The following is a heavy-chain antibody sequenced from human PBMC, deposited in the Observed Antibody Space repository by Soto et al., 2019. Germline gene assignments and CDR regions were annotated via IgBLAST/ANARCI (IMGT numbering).Heavy chain of an antibody. CDR1: GFSLITSGVG. CDR3: AHRRGDYPYYYYYMDV. J-gene: IGHJ6*03. D-gene: IGHD4-17*01. CDR2: IYWDDDK. Sequence: SGPTLVNPTQILTLTCTFSGFSLITSGVGVGWIRQPPGKALEWLALIYWDDDKRYSPSLKSRLTITKDASKNQVVLTMANMDPVDTATYYCAHRRGDYPYYYYYMDVWGKGTTVTVSS. V-gene: IGHV2-5*02.